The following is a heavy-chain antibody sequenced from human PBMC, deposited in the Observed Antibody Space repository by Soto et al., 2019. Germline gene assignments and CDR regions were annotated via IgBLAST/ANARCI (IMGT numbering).Heavy chain of an antibody. D-gene: IGHD3-10*01. V-gene: IGHV4-34*01. J-gene: IGHJ5*02. CDR2: INHSGST. Sequence: SETLSLTCAVYGGSFSGYYWSWIRQPPGKGLEWIGEINHSGSTNYNPSLKSRVTISVDTSKNQFSLKLSSVTAADTAVYYCARFHLGLYGSGSYFRTNWFDPWGQGTLVTVSS. CDR1: GGSFSGYY. CDR3: ARFHLGLYGSGSYFRTNWFDP.